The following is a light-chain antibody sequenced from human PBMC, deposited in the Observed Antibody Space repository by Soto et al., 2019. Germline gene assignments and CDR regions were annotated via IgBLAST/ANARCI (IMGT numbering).Light chain of an antibody. V-gene: IGLV4-60*02. J-gene: IGLJ3*02. CDR2: LEGSGSY. CDR1: SGHSSYI. CDR3: ETWDSDTRV. Sequence: QLVLTQSCSASASLGSSVKLTCTLSSGHSSYIIAWHQQQPGKAPRYLMKLEGSGSYNKGSGVPDRFSGSGSGADRYLTISNLQFEDEADYYCETWDSDTRVFGGGTKVTVL.